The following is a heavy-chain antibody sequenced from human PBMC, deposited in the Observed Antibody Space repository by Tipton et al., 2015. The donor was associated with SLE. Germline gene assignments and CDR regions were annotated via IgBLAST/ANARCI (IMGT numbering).Heavy chain of an antibody. V-gene: IGHV4-61*02. J-gene: IGHJ1*01. CDR1: GDSFSSGSSS. CDR2: IYNSGIT. CDR3: VKSGFGRGSYFHH. D-gene: IGHD5-12*01. Sequence: TLSLTCTVSGDSFSSGSSSWNWVRQPAGKGLEWIGLIYNSGITNYNPSLQSRVTLSVDMSKNQFSLRLSSVTAADTGVYYCVKSGFGRGSYFHHWGQGTLVSVSS.